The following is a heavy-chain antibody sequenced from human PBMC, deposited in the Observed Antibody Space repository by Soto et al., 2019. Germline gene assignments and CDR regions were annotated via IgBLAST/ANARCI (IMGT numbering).Heavy chain of an antibody. V-gene: IGHV5-10-1*01. J-gene: IGHJ4*02. Sequence: PGESLKVSCKGAGYSFTSYWISWVRQMPGKGLEWMGRIDPSDSYTNYSPSFQGHVTISADKSISTAYLQWSSLKASDTAMYYCARLTEPNDFWSGYYIGYWGQGTLVTAPQ. CDR3: ARLTEPNDFWSGYYIGY. CDR1: GYSFTSYW. D-gene: IGHD3-3*01. CDR2: IDPSDSYT.